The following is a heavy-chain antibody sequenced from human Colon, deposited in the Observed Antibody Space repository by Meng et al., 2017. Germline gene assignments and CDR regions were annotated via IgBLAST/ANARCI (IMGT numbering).Heavy chain of an antibody. D-gene: IGHD2-2*01. V-gene: IGHV1-8*01. CDR2: RNPNTGNT. Sequence: HVQLVQSWAEVRKPGASVKVTCKASGYTFTSSDPNWVRQATARVLEWLGWRNPNTGNTGSAQKFQGRVSMTMDTSIGTDYMELGGLTSEDTAVYYCARPAMFDSWGQGTLVTVSS. CDR1: GYTFTSSD. J-gene: IGHJ5*01. CDR3: ARPAMFDS.